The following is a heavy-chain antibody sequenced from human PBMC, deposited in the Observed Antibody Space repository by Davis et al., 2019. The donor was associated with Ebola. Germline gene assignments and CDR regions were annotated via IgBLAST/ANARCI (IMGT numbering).Heavy chain of an antibody. Sequence: MPSETLSLTCTVSGGSISSGGYYWSWIRQHPGKGLEWIGYIYYSVSTYYNLSLKSRVTVSVDTSKNQFSLKLSSVTAADTAVYYCARTAYGSGSYSYYYYGMDVWGKGTTVTVSS. CDR2: IYYSVST. D-gene: IGHD3-10*01. J-gene: IGHJ6*04. CDR3: ARTAYGSGSYSYYYYGMDV. CDR1: GGSISSGGYY. V-gene: IGHV4-31*03.